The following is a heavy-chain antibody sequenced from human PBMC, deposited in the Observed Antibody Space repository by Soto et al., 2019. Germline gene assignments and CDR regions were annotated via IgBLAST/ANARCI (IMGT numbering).Heavy chain of an antibody. D-gene: IGHD6-6*01. Sequence: EVQLLESGGGLVQPGGSLRLSCAASGFTFSSYAMSWVRQAPGKGLEWVSAISGSGGSTYYADSVKGRFTISRDNSRNTLYLQMKFLRAEDTAVYYCARVDESSSSSRDANIDYSGQGSLVTVCS. CDR1: GFTFSSYA. CDR2: ISGSGGST. V-gene: IGHV3-23*01. J-gene: IGHJ4*02. CDR3: ARVDESSSSSRDANIDY.